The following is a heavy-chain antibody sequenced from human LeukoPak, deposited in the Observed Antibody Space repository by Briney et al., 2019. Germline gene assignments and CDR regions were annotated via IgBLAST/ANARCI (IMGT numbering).Heavy chain of an antibody. CDR1: GDSISSSNYY. D-gene: IGHD3-3*01. CDR3: ARGGARFTIFGVVRFDY. V-gene: IGHV4-39*01. Sequence: SKTLSLTCTVSGDSISSSNYYWGWIRQPPGKGLEWIASVYYSGSTYYNPSLKSRVTISVDMSKNQFSLKLSSVTAADTAVYYCARGGARFTIFGVVRFDYWGQGTLVTVSS. J-gene: IGHJ4*02. CDR2: VYYSGST.